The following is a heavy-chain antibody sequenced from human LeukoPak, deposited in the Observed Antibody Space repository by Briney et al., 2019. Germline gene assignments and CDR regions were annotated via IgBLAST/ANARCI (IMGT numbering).Heavy chain of an antibody. CDR1: GFTFSSYS. D-gene: IGHD3-22*01. CDR3: TRDHHRRHYDSQARNTFDI. V-gene: IGHV3-48*01. CDR2: ISSSSSTI. Sequence: GGSLRLSCAASGFTFSSYSMNWVRQAPGKGLEWVSYISSSSSTIYYADSVRGRFTISRDNAKDSLYLQMNSLRAEDTAVYYCTRDHHRRHYDSQARNTFDIWGQGTMVTVSS. J-gene: IGHJ3*02.